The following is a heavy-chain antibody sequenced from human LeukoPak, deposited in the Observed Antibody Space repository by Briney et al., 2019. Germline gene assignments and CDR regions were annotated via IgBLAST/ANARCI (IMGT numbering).Heavy chain of an antibody. CDR2: ISWNSGSI. V-gene: IGHV3-9*01. J-gene: IGHJ3*02. CDR3: AKDCHRGWELPGDAFDI. Sequence: GGSLRLSCAASGFTFDDYSMHWVRQAPGKGLEWVSGISWNSGSIGYADSVKGRFTISRDNAKNSLYLQMNSLRAEDTALYYCAKDCHRGWELPGDAFDIWGQGTMVTVSS. D-gene: IGHD1-26*01. CDR1: GFTFDDYS.